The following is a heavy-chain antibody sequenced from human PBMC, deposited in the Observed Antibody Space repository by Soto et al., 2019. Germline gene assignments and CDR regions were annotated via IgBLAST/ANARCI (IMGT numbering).Heavy chain of an antibody. D-gene: IGHD5-18*01. V-gene: IGHV1-18*01. CDR1: GYTFTSYG. CDR2: ISAYNGNT. J-gene: IGHJ6*02. CDR3: ARDQQGYGFVNYYYGMDV. Sequence: ASEKVSCKASGYTFTSYGISWVRQAPGQGLEWMGWISAYNGNTNYAQKLQGRVTMTTDTSTSTAYMELRSLRSDDTAVYYCARDQQGYGFVNYYYGMDVWGQGTTLTVSS.